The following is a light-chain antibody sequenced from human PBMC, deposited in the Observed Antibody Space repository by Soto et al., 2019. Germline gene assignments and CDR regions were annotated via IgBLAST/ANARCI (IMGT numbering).Light chain of an antibody. J-gene: IGKJ2*01. V-gene: IGKV1-39*01. CDR2: AAS. CDR3: QQRYTTPVYT. CDR1: QNIIFY. Sequence: DLQMTQSPSSLSASVGDRVTITCRASQNIIFYLNWYQQKPGKAPKLLIYAASNFQSGDASRLNGGGSGTECALTIISLHPEDFATFFWQQRYTTPVYTVGEGTNLEI.